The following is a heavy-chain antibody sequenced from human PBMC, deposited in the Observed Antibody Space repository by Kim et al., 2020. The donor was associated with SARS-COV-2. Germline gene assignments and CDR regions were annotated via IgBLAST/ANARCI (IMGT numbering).Heavy chain of an antibody. V-gene: IGHV3-7*03. CDR2: IKQDGSEK. Sequence: GGSLRLSCAASGFTFSSYWMSWVRQAPGKGLEWVANIKQDGSEKYYVDSVKGRFTISRDNAKNSLYLQMNSLRAEDTAVYYCARRAPFGLCCSRGSGCGMDVWGEGPTVPVPS. D-gene: IGHD2-2*01. CDR3: ARRAPFGLCCSRGSGCGMDV. CDR1: GFTFSSYW. J-gene: IGHJ6*04.